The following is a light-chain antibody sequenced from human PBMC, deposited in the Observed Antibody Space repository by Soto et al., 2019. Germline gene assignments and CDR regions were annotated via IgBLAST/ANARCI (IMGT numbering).Light chain of an antibody. CDR1: QSVSSN. CDR2: DAS. V-gene: IGKV3D-15*01. J-gene: IGKJ4*01. CDR3: QQYNSWPLT. Sequence: ENVLTQSPATLSLSPGERATLSCRASQSVSSNLAWYQQKPGQAPRLLIYDASNRATGIPARFSGSGSGTEFTLTISSLQSEDFAVYYCQQYNSWPLTFGGGTKVDIK.